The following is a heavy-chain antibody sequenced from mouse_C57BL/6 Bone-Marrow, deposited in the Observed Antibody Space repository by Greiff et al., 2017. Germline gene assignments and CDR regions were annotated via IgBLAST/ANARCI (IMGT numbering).Heavy chain of an antibody. CDR3: ARHALLLTGFDY. D-gene: IGHD4-1*01. Sequence: EVKVIESGGGLVQPGESLKLSCESNEYEFPSHDMSWVRKTPEKRLELVAAINSDGGSTYYPDTMERRFIISRDNTKKPLYLQMSSLRSEDTALYYCARHALLLTGFDYWGQGTTLTVSS. V-gene: IGHV5-2*01. CDR2: INSDGGST. CDR1: EYEFPSHD. J-gene: IGHJ2*01.